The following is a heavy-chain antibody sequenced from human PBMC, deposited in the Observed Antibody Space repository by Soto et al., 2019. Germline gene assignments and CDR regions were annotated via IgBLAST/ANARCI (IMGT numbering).Heavy chain of an antibody. CDR2: ITPILAST. Sequence: SVKISCKASGVTLYNYGISWVRQAPGQRPEWMGGITPILASTTYTQKFQDRLTISADESTNTAYVELTSLRSEETAIYYCARGHMAARNVLYYHYAMDVWGQGTTVTVSS. CDR3: ARGHMAARNVLYYHYAMDV. V-gene: IGHV1-69*13. CDR1: GVTLYNYG. J-gene: IGHJ6*02. D-gene: IGHD6-6*01.